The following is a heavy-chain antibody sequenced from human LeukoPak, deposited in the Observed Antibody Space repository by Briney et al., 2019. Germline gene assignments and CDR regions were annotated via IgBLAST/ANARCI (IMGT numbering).Heavy chain of an antibody. V-gene: IGHV1-18*01. Sequence: GASVKVSCKASGYTFTSYGISWVRQAPGQGLERMGWISAYNGNTNYAQKLQGRVTMTTDTSTSTAYMELRSLRSDDTAVYYCARVLDGELLGGFDYWGQGTLVTVSS. D-gene: IGHD1-26*01. J-gene: IGHJ4*02. CDR2: ISAYNGNT. CDR1: GYTFTSYG. CDR3: ARVLDGELLGGFDY.